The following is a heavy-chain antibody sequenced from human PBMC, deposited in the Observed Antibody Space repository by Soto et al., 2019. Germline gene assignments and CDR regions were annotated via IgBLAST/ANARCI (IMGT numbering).Heavy chain of an antibody. CDR1: GYIFVNYG. CDR3: VMVDNYVTPTPQDV. V-gene: IGHV1-18*01. CDR2: ISPYTGNT. J-gene: IGHJ6*02. Sequence: QVQLVQSGDEVKKPGASVKVSCKASGYIFVNYGIAWVRQAPRQGLEWMGWISPYTGNTHSASKVQGRLTMTTDTTTSTAYMDLGSPTSDDTAVYYCVMVDNYVTPTPQDVWGQGTTVTVSS. D-gene: IGHD3-16*01.